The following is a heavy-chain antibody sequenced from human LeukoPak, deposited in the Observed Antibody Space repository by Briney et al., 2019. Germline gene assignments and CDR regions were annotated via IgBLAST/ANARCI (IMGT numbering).Heavy chain of an antibody. V-gene: IGHV4-4*09. Sequence: PSETLSLTCTVSGGSISSYYWSWIRQPPGKGLEWIGYIYTSGSTNYNPSLKSRVTISVDTSKNQFPLKLSSVTAADTAVYYCASTTRTVTGLYYYYYYMDVWGKGTTVTVSS. D-gene: IGHD4-11*01. J-gene: IGHJ6*03. CDR2: IYTSGST. CDR3: ASTTRTVTGLYYYYYYMDV. CDR1: GGSISSYY.